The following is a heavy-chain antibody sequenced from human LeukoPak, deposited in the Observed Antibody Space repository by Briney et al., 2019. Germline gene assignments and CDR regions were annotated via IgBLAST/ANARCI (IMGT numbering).Heavy chain of an antibody. CDR2: ISPTTGAT. J-gene: IGHJ4*02. CDR1: GYIFTGYF. D-gene: IGHD5-24*01. CDR3: AREGPDGYIAKYFDY. Sequence: ASVKVSCKASGYIFTGYFIHWVRQAPGQGPEWMGWISPTTGATNSAQKFQGRVTMTGDTSINTAYMELSRLTSDDTAVYYCAREGPDGYIAKYFDYWGQGSLVTVSS. V-gene: IGHV1-2*02.